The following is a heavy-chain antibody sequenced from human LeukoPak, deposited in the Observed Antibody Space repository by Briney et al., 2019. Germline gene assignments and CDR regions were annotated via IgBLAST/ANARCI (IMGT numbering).Heavy chain of an antibody. CDR2: IHYSGST. CDR3: ARTIVGAPDY. V-gene: IGHV4-39*01. J-gene: IGHJ4*02. D-gene: IGHD1-26*01. Sequence: PSETLSLTCTVSGGSISSSSHYWGWIRQPPGQGLEWIGSIHYSGSTYYKPSLKSRVTISVDTSKNQFSLRLSSVTAADTAVYYCARTIVGAPDYWGQGTLVTVSS. CDR1: GGSISSSSHY.